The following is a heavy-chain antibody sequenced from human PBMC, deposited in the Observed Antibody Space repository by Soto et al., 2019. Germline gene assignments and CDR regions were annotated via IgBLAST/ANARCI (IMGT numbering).Heavy chain of an antibody. V-gene: IGHV4-39*01. J-gene: IGHJ5*02. D-gene: IGHD3-3*01. Sequence: PSETLSLTCTVSGGSISRSTYYWGWIRQPPGKGLEWIGSINYSGSTYYNPSLKSRVTISVDTSKNQFFLKLSSVTAADTAVYYCARHYASLLEPPNWFDPWGQGTLVTVSS. CDR3: ARHYASLLEPPNWFDP. CDR2: INYSGST. CDR1: GGSISRSTYY.